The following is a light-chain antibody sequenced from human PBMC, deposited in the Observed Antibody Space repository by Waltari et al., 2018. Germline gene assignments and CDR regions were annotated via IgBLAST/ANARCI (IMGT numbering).Light chain of an antibody. CDR1: SGINVGTYR. Sequence: QAVLTQPSSLSATPGASASPTCTLRSGINVGTYRIYWYQQKPGSPPQYLLRYKSDSDKQQGSGVPSRFSGSKDVSSNAGILLISGLQSEDEADYYCMIWHGSAAVFGGGTQLTVL. V-gene: IGLV5-45*03. CDR3: MIWHGSAAV. CDR2: YKSDSDK. J-gene: IGLJ7*01.